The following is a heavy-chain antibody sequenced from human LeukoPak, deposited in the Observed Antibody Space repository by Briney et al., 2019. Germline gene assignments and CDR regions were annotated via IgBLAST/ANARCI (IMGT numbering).Heavy chain of an antibody. D-gene: IGHD1-14*01. CDR1: GGSFSGYY. J-gene: IGHJ6*03. CDR2: INHSGST. Sequence: KPSETLSLTCAVYGGSFSGYYWSWIRQPPGKGLEWIGEINHSGSTNYNPSLKSRVTISVDTSKNQFSLKLSSVTAADTAVYYCARNLGYMDVWGKGATVTVSS. CDR3: ARNLGYMDV. V-gene: IGHV4-34*01.